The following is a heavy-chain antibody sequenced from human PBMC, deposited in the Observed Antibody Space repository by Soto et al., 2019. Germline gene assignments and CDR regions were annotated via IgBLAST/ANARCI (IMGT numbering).Heavy chain of an antibody. J-gene: IGHJ3*02. CDR1: GYTFTSYG. CDR3: ARPYDYIWGSYPNGAFDI. CDR2: ISAYNGNT. Sequence: GASVKVSCKASGYTFTSYGISWVRQAPGQGLEWMGWISAYNGNTNYAQKLQGRVTMTTDTSTSTAYMELRSLRSDDTAVYYCARPYDYIWGSYPNGAFDIWAQGTMVTVSS. V-gene: IGHV1-18*01. D-gene: IGHD3-16*02.